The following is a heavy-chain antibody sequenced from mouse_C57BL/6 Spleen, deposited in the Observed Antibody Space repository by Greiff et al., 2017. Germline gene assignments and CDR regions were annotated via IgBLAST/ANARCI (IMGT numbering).Heavy chain of an antibody. CDR1: GYTFTSYW. Sequence: QVQLQQPGAELVKPGASVKLSCKASGYTFTSYWMQWVKQRPGQGLEWIGEIDPSDSYTNYNQKFKGKATLTVDTSSSTAYMQLSSLTSEDAAVYYWARWTAQAWFAYWGQGTLGTVAA. D-gene: IGHD3-2*02. J-gene: IGHJ3*01. CDR2: IDPSDSYT. CDR3: ARWTAQAWFAY. V-gene: IGHV1-50*01.